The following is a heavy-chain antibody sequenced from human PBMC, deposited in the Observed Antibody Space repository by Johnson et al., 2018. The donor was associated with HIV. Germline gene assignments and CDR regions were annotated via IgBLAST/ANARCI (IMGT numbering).Heavy chain of an antibody. J-gene: IGHJ3*02. D-gene: IGHD4-23*01. Sequence: MQLVESGGGVVQPGGSLRLSCAASGFTVSSNYMSWVRQAPGKGLEWVSVIYSGGSTYYADSVKGRFTISRDNSKNTLYLQMNSLRAEDTAVYYCARGDYGGNLDAFDIWGQGTMVTVSS. CDR3: ARGDYGGNLDAFDI. CDR1: GFTVSSNY. CDR2: IYSGGST. V-gene: IGHV3-66*01.